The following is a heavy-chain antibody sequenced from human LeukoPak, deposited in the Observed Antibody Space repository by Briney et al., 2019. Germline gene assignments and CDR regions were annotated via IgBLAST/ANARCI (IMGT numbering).Heavy chain of an antibody. CDR3: ARRESTYQNYYYFYYMDV. CDR1: GFTFDDYG. V-gene: IGHV3-20*04. J-gene: IGHJ6*03. CDR2: INWNGDST. Sequence: GGSLRLSCAASGFTFDDYGMTWVRQAPGKGLEWISDINWNGDSTVYADSVKGRFTISRDSAKNSLYLQMSSLRAEDTALYYCARRESTYQNYYYFYYMDVWGKGTTVTVSS.